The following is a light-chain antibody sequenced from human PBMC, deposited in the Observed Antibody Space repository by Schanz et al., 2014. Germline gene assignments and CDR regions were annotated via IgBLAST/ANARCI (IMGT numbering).Light chain of an antibody. V-gene: IGLV1-40*01. CDR2: SNN. CDR3: QSYDINLSWV. CDR1: SSNVGTGYD. J-gene: IGLJ3*02. Sequence: QSVLTQPPSVSGAPGQRVTISCTGSSSNVGTGYDVHWYQQLPGTAPKLLIYSNNNRPSGVPDRFSGSKSGTSASLAITGLQTEDEADYYCQSYDINLSWVFGGGTKLTVL.